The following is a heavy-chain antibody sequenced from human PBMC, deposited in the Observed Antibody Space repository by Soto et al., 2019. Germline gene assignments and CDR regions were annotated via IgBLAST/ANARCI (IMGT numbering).Heavy chain of an antibody. Sequence: QITLKESGPTLVKPTQTLTLTCTFSGFSLNTSGVGVGWIRQPPGKALEWLALIYWDDDKRYSPSPKSRLTITRDTPKTQLVLTMTNMDPVDTATFYSAHTGTIWQWLVDDAFHNWGQGTMVTVSS. CDR2: IYWDDDK. D-gene: IGHD6-19*01. V-gene: IGHV2-5*02. CDR3: AHTGTIWQWLVDDAFHN. J-gene: IGHJ3*02. CDR1: GFSLNTSGVG.